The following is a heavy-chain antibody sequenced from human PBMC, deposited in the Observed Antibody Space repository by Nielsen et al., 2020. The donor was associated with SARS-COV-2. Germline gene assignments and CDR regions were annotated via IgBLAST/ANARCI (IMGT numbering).Heavy chain of an antibody. CDR2: INAGNGDT. J-gene: IGHJ4*02. Sequence: ASVKVSCKASGYTFTSYTMHWVRQAPGQRLEWMGWINAGNGDTKYSQMFQGRVTITRDTSAGTAYMELSSLRSEDTAVYYCARGSGGYLVADYWGQGTLVTVSS. V-gene: IGHV1-3*01. D-gene: IGHD1-26*01. CDR1: GYTFTSYT. CDR3: ARGSGGYLVADY.